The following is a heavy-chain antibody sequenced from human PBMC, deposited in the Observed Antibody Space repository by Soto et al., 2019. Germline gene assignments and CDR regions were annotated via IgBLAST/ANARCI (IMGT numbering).Heavy chain of an antibody. CDR2: ILVGGST. V-gene: IGHV3-23*01. J-gene: IGHJ3*02. CDR1: GFICSSYA. D-gene: IGHD2-8*02. Sequence: EVQMLESGGGLAQPGGSLRLSCAVSGFICSSYAMSWVRQAPGKGLEWVSTILVGGSTHYEDSVKGRFTISRDTSKNTVYLQMNSLTAGDTAMYYCAKATATGGGAFEICGQGTMVTVSS. CDR3: AKATATGGGAFEI.